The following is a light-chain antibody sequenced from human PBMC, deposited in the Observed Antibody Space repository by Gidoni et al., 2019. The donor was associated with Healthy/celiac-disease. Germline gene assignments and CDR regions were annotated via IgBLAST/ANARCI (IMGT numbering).Light chain of an antibody. J-gene: IGKJ1*01. CDR2: QAS. CDR1: QSIGFW. Sequence: DIQLTQSPSTLSASAGDRVTITCRARQSIGFWLACYRQKPGEAPSLLISQASILQSGVPSRFSGSGSRTEVTLTINNLQPDDFATYFCQQYNGHPWAFGQGTKVEIK. CDR3: QQYNGHPWA. V-gene: IGKV1-5*03.